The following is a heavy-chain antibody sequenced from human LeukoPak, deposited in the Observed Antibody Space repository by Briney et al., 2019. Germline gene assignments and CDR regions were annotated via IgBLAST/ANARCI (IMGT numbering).Heavy chain of an antibody. J-gene: IGHJ4*02. CDR3: AKMAYDILTGYFYYLDY. V-gene: IGHV3-23*01. CDR1: GFTFSSYA. D-gene: IGHD3-9*01. CDR2: ISGSGGST. Sequence: GGSLRLSCAASGFTFSSYAMSWVRQAPGKGLEWVSAISGSGGSTYYADSVKGRFTISRDNSKNTLYLQMNSLRAEDTAVYYCAKMAYDILTGYFYYLDYWGQGTLVTVSS.